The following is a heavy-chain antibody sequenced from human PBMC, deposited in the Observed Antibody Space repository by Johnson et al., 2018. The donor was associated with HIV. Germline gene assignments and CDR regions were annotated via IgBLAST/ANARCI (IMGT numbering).Heavy chain of an antibody. CDR3: TTDPSNDDSRVGGDDAFDI. CDR2: IKSKTDGGTT. J-gene: IGHJ3*02. V-gene: IGHV3-15*01. Sequence: VQLVESGGGLVQPGGSLRLSCAASGFTFSNAWMSWVRQAPGKGLEWVGRIKSKTDGGTTDYAAPVKGRFTISRDDSKNTLYLQMNSLKTEDTAVYYCTTDPSNDDSRVGGDDAFDIWGQGTMVTVSS. D-gene: IGHD3-22*01. CDR1: GFTFSNAW.